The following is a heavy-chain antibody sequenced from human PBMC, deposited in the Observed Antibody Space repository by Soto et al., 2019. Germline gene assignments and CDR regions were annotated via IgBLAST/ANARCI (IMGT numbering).Heavy chain of an antibody. D-gene: IGHD3-3*01. Sequence: GGSLRLSCAASGFTFSSYAMSWVRQAPGKGLEWVSAISGSGGSTYCADSVKGRFTISRDNSKNTLYLQMNSLRAEDTAVYYCATVSWYYDFWSGPTPIDYWGQGTLVTVSS. V-gene: IGHV3-23*01. J-gene: IGHJ4*02. CDR1: GFTFSSYA. CDR3: ATVSWYYDFWSGPTPIDY. CDR2: ISGSGGST.